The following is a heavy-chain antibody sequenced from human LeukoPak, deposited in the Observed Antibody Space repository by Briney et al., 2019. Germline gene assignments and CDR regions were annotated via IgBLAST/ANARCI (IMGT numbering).Heavy chain of an antibody. CDR3: ARKGSGWSGNWFDP. D-gene: IGHD6-19*01. J-gene: IGHJ5*02. CDR2: ISPYNGNT. V-gene: IGHV1-18*01. CDR1: GYTFTSYS. Sequence: GASVKVSCKTSGYTFTSYSISWVRQAPGQGLEWMGSISPYNGNTNYAQKLQGRVTMTTDTSTSTAYMELRSLRSDDTAVYYCARKGSGWSGNWFDPWGQGTLVTVSS.